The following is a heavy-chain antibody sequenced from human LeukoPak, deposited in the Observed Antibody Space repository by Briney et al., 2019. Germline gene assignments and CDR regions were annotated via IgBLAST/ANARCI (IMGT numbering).Heavy chain of an antibody. J-gene: IGHJ4*02. CDR1: GFTFSSYG. CDR3: ARAEGYGGELDS. CDR2: IRYDGSNK. D-gene: IGHD4-23*01. V-gene: IGHV3-30*02. Sequence: GGSLRLSCAASGFTFSSYGMHWVRQAPGKGLEWVAFIRYDGSNKYYADSVKGRFTISRENSKNRLYLQMNSLRAEDTAVYYCARAEGYGGELDSWGQGTLVTVSS.